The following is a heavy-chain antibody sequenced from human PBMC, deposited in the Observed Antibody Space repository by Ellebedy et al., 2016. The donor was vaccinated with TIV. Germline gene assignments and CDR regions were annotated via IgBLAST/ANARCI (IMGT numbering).Heavy chain of an antibody. CDR1: GGSIRSGDYY. V-gene: IGHV4-30-4*01. J-gene: IGHJ4*02. Sequence: MPSETLSLTCTVSGGSIRSGDYYWSWIRQPPGKGLEWIGYIYYSGSTYYNPSLKSRVTISVDTSKNQFSLKLSSVTAADTAVYYCARAGYSYGSDYWGQGTLVTVSS. CDR2: IYYSGST. D-gene: IGHD5-18*01. CDR3: ARAGYSYGSDY.